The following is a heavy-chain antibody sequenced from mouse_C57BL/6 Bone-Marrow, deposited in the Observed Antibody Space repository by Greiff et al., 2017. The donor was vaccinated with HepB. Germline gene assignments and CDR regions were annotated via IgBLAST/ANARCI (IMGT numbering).Heavy chain of an antibody. CDR1: GYSITSDY. V-gene: IGHV3-8*01. Sequence: EVKLKESGPGLAKPSQTLSLTCSVTGYSITSDYWNWIRKFPGNKLEYMGYISYSGSTYYNPSLKSRISITRDTSKNQYYLQLNSVTTEDTATYYCARSGGPYYGSSLYFDYWGQGTTLTVSS. CDR2: ISYSGST. J-gene: IGHJ2*01. CDR3: ARSGGPYYGSSLYFDY. D-gene: IGHD1-1*01.